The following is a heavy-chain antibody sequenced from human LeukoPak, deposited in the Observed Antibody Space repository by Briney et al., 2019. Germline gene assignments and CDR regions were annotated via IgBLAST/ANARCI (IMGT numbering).Heavy chain of an antibody. CDR3: AITIFGVVTFDP. Sequence: GASVKVSCTASGYTFTSYDINWVRQATGQGLEWMGWMNPNSGNTGYAQKFQGRVTMTTDTSTSTAYMELRSLRSDDTAVYYCAITIFGVVTFDPWGQGTLVTVSS. CDR1: GYTFTSYD. D-gene: IGHD3-3*01. J-gene: IGHJ5*02. CDR2: MNPNSGNT. V-gene: IGHV1-8*01.